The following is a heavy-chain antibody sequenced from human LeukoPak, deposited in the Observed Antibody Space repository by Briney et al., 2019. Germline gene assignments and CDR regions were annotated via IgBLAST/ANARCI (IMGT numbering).Heavy chain of an antibody. CDR2: INPDAGVT. Sequence: GGSLRLSCAASGLTVSSNYMSWVRQAPGKGREGVANINPDAGVTHYVASVKGRFTISRDNGKNSVYLQMNSLRAEDSAVYFCATHPQSAGYHWFDPRGQGTLVTVAS. J-gene: IGHJ5*02. CDR3: ATHPQSAGYHWFDP. D-gene: IGHD6-13*01. V-gene: IGHV3-7*01. CDR1: GLTVSSNY.